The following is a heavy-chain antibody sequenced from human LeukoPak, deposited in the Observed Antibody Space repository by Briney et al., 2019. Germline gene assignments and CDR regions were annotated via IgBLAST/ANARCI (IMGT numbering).Heavy chain of an antibody. CDR2: ISAYNGNT. CDR3: ARTGGVAANWFDP. CDR1: GYTFTTYA. Sequence: ASVKVSCKASGYTFTTYAISWVRQAPGQGLEWMGWISAYNGNTNYTQKLQGRVSMTTDTSTSTAYMELRSLRSDDTAFYYCARTGGVAANWFDPWGQGTLVTVSS. D-gene: IGHD4-23*01. V-gene: IGHV1-18*01. J-gene: IGHJ5*02.